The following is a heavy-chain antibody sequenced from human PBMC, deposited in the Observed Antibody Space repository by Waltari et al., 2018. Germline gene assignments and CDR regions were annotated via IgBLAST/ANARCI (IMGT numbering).Heavy chain of an antibody. CDR3: ATDVEGATIANYYYGMDV. CDR2: FYPEDGET. V-gene: IGHV1-24*01. CDR1: GYTLPELS. J-gene: IGHJ6*02. D-gene: IGHD5-12*01. Sequence: QVQLVQSGAEVKKPGASVKVSCKVSGYTLPELSMHWVPQAPGKGLEWMGGFYPEDGETIYAQKFQGRVTMTEDTSTDTAYMELSSLRSEDTAVYYCATDVEGATIANYYYGMDVWGQGTTVTVSS.